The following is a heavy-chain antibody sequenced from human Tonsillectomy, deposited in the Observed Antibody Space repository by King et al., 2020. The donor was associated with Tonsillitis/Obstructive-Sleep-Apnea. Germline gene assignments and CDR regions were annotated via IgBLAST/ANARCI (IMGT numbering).Heavy chain of an antibody. J-gene: IGHJ3*02. V-gene: IGHV1-8*01. CDR2: MNPNSGNT. CDR3: ARVISYDFWSGYYTGDAFDI. Sequence: QLVQSGAEVKKPGASVKVSCKASGYTFTIYDIKWVRQATGQGLEWMGWMNPNSGNTGYAQKFQGRVTMTRNTSISTAYMELSSLRSEETAVYYCARVISYDFWSGYYTGDAFDIWGQGTMVTVSS. D-gene: IGHD3-3*01. CDR1: GYTFTIYD.